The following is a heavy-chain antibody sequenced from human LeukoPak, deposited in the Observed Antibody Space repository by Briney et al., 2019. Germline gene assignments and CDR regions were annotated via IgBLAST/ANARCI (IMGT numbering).Heavy chain of an antibody. CDR3: ARIEDCSGGSCYSLGLFDY. D-gene: IGHD2-15*01. CDR1: GGSFSGYY. V-gene: IGHV4-34*01. J-gene: IGHJ4*02. Sequence: SETLFLTCAVYGGSFSGYYWSWIRQPPGKGLEWIGEINHSGSTNYNPSLKSRVTISVDTSKNQFSLKLSSVTAADTAVYYCARIEDCSGGSCYSLGLFDYWGQGTLVTVSS. CDR2: INHSGST.